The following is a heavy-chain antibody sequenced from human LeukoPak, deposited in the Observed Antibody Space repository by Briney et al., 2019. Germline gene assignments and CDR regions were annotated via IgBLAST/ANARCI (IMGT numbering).Heavy chain of an antibody. Sequence: SVKVSCKASGGTISSYTISWERQAPGQGLEWMGRIIPILGIANYAQKFQGRVTITADKSTSTAYMELSSLRSEDTAVYYCARVAGKYYDSSGADYWGQGTLVTVSS. CDR2: IIPILGIA. J-gene: IGHJ4*02. CDR1: GGTISSYT. D-gene: IGHD3-22*01. CDR3: ARVAGKYYDSSGADY. V-gene: IGHV1-69*02.